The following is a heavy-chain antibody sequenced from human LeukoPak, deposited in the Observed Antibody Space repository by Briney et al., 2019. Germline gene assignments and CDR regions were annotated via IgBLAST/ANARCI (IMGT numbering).Heavy chain of an antibody. V-gene: IGHV3-53*05. CDR2: IYGGGST. Sequence: GGSLRLSCAASGFAVSNNYMSWVRQAPGKGLEWVSIIYGGGSTYYADSVKGRFTISRDNSKSTLYLQMNSLRAEDTAVYYCAKATPSGYYYDYWGQGTLVTVSS. J-gene: IGHJ4*02. D-gene: IGHD3-22*01. CDR1: GFAVSNNY. CDR3: AKATPSGYYYDY.